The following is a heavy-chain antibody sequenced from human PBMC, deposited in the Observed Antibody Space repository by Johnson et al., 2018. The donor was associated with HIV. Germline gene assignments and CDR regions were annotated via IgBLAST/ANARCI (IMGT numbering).Heavy chain of an antibody. CDR1: GFTFSSYG. CDR2: IRYDGSNK. CDR3: AKDRPRVGATAPSGGMDFDI. D-gene: IGHD1-26*01. V-gene: IGHV3-30*02. J-gene: IGHJ3*02. Sequence: QVQLVESGGGVVQPGGSLRLSCAASGFTFSSYGMHWVRQAPGKGLEWVAFIRYDGSNKYYADSVKGRFTISRDNSKNTLYLQRTSLRAEDTAVYYCAKDRPRVGATAPSGGMDFDIWGQGTMVTVSS.